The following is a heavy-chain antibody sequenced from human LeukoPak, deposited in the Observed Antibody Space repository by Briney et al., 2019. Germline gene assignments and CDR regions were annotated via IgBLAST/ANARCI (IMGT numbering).Heavy chain of an antibody. CDR1: GGSIRSSYYY. Sequence: SETLSLTCTVSGGSIRSSYYYWGWIRQPPGKGLEWIGSIYDSGSTYYNPSLKSRVTISVDTSKNQFSLKLSSVTAADTAVYYCARVTVAAAPYGMDVWGQGTTVTVSS. CDR2: IYDSGST. CDR3: ARVTVAAAPYGMDV. V-gene: IGHV4-39*07. J-gene: IGHJ6*02. D-gene: IGHD6-13*01.